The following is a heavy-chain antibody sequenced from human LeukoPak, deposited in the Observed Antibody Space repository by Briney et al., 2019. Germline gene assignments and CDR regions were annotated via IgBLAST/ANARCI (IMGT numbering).Heavy chain of an antibody. CDR1: GFTFSSYE. Sequence: GGSLRLSCAASGFTFSSYEMNWVRQAPGKGLEWVSYISSSGSTIYYADSVKGRFTISRDNAKNSLYLQMNSLGAEDTAVYYCAELGITMIGGVWGKGTTVTISS. CDR3: AELGITMIGGV. J-gene: IGHJ6*04. V-gene: IGHV3-48*03. D-gene: IGHD3-10*02. CDR2: ISSSGSTI.